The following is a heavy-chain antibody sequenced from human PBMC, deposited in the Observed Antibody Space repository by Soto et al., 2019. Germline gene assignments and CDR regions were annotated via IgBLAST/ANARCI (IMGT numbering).Heavy chain of an antibody. V-gene: IGHV1-8*01. J-gene: IGHJ4*02. CDR2: MSPQSGNT. D-gene: IGHD6-13*01. CDR3: ARGVDAGLDY. CDR1: GYTFTSYD. Sequence: QVQLVQSGAEVKKPGASVKVSCKASGYTFTSYDINWVRQATGQVLEWMGWMSPQSGNTGYAQNFQGRVIMTRDTSINTAYLELSSLRSEDTAVYYCARGVDAGLDYWGQGALVTVSS.